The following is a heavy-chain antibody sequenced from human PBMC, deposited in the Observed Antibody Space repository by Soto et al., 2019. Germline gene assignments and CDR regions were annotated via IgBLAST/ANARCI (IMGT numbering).Heavy chain of an antibody. D-gene: IGHD6-19*01. Sequence: GASVKVSCKASGYTFTSYGISWVRQAPGQGLEWMGWISAYNGNTNYAQKLQGRVTMTTDTSTSTAYMELRSLRSDDTAVYYCASGSGWYGIRSYFDYWGQGTLVTVSS. J-gene: IGHJ4*02. CDR2: ISAYNGNT. CDR3: ASGSGWYGIRSYFDY. V-gene: IGHV1-18*01. CDR1: GYTFTSYG.